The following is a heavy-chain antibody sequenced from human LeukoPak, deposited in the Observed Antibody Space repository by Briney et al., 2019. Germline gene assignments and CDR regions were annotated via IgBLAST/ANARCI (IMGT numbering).Heavy chain of an antibody. Sequence: GGSLRLSCAASGFIFSSYAMSWVRQAPGKGLEWVSAISGSGVSTYYADSVKGRFTISRDNSKNTLYLQMNSLRAEDTAVYYCARDTQVGSYYFDYWGQGTLVTVSS. CDR1: GFIFSSYA. D-gene: IGHD1-26*01. J-gene: IGHJ4*02. CDR2: ISGSGVST. CDR3: ARDTQVGSYYFDY. V-gene: IGHV3-23*01.